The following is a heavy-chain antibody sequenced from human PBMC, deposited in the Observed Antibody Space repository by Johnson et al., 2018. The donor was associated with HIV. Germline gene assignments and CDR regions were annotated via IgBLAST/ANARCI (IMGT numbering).Heavy chain of an antibody. CDR1: GLNVSSTY. D-gene: IGHD1-26*01. V-gene: IGHV3-66*03. CDR2: MYRGGST. Sequence: VQLVESGGGLIQPGGSLRLSCAASGLNVSSTYMSWVRQAPGKGLEWVSVMYRGGSTYYPDSVKGRFIISRDNSKNTLYLQMNSLRAEDTALYYCARVRERWELLLSDGSDIWGQGTMVTLSS. CDR3: ARVRERWELLLSDGSDI. J-gene: IGHJ3*02.